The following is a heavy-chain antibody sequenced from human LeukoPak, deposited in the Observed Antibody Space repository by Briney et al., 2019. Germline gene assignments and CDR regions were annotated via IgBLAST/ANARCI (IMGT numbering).Heavy chain of an antibody. D-gene: IGHD2-15*01. CDR2: IYPGDSDT. V-gene: IGHV5-51*01. CDR3: GRHEESSGSTPDY. CDR1: GYSFTSYW. Sequence: HGESLKISCKGSGYSFTSYWIGWVRQMPGKGLEWMGIIYPGDSDTRYSPSFQGQVTISADKSISTAYLQWSSLKASDTAMYYCGRHEESSGSTPDYWGQGTLATVSS. J-gene: IGHJ4*02.